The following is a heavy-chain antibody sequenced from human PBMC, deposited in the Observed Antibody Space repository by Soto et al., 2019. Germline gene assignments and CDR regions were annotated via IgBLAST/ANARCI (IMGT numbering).Heavy chain of an antibody. D-gene: IGHD2-2*01. J-gene: IGHJ6*02. Sequence: GGSLRLSCSASGFTFSSYAMHWVRQAPGKGLEYVSAISSNGGSTYYADSVKGRFTISRDNSKNTLYLQMSSLRAEDTAVYYSVKGPDIVVVPADYGMDVWGQGTTVTVSS. CDR2: ISSNGGST. CDR3: VKGPDIVVVPADYGMDV. V-gene: IGHV3-64D*06. CDR1: GFTFSSYA.